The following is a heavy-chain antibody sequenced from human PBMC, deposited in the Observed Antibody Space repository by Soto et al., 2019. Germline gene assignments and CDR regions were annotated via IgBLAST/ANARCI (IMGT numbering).Heavy chain of an antibody. J-gene: IGHJ6*02. V-gene: IGHV3-15*01. CDR3: TTGYSYGYYYYYYGMDV. Sequence: PGGSLRLSCAASGFTFSNAWMSWVRQAPGKGLEWVGRIKSKTDGGTTDYAAPVKGRFTISRDDSKNTLYLQMNSLKTEDTAVYYCTTGYSYGYYYYYYGMDVCGQGTTVTVYS. CDR1: GFTFSNAW. CDR2: IKSKTDGGTT. D-gene: IGHD5-18*01.